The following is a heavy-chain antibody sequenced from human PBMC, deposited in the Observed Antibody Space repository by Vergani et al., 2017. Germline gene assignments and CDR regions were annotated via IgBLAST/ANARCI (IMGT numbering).Heavy chain of an antibody. CDR3: ARHRAYYGMXV. Sequence: QVQLQESGPGLVKPSQTLSLTCTVSGGSISSGSYYWSWIRQPAGKGLEWIGRIYTSGRTNYNPSLKSRVTISVDTSENQFSLKLSSVTAADTAVYYWARHRAYYGMXVWGQGP. CDR2: IYTSGRT. D-gene: IGHD3-10*01. J-gene: IGHJ6*02. CDR1: GGSISSGSYY. V-gene: IGHV4-61*02.